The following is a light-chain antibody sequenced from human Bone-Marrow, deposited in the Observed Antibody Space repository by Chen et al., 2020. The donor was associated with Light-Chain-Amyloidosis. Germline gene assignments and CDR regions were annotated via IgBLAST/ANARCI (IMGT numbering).Light chain of an antibody. CDR1: RRYIGFYNY. CDR2: DVT. Sequence: QSALTQPAYASGSPGQSITLSCTGTRRYIGFYNYVSWFQQHPGEAPKLIIYDVTNRPSGVSDRFSGSKSGTKASLTISGLQAEDEGNYYCSSYTVRNTLVWVFGGGTKLTVL. CDR3: SSYTVRNTLVWV. V-gene: IGLV2-14*03. J-gene: IGLJ3*02.